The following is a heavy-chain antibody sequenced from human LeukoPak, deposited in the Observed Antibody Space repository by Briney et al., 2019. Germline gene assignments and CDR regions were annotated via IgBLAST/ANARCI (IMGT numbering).Heavy chain of an antibody. CDR3: ARGAESSSWSLDH. Sequence: SETLSLTCAVYGGSFSGYSWNWIRQPPGKGLEWIGEINQSGNYNPSLKNRVTISRDTSKMQFSLEVRSVTAADTAVYFCARGAESSSWSLDHWGQGTLVTVSS. CDR2: INQSG. CDR1: GGSFSGYS. D-gene: IGHD6-13*01. J-gene: IGHJ4*02. V-gene: IGHV4-34*01.